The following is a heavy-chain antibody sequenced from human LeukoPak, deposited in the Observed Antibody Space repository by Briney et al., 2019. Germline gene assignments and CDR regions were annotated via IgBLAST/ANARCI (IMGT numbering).Heavy chain of an antibody. Sequence: SETLSLTCTVSGGSINSSSYYWGWIRQPPGKGLECIGSIYCNGSTYYNPSLKSRVTISVDTSMNQFSLKLSSVTAADTAVYYCARLQGGTYYYDSSGYLNWFDPWGQGTLVTVSS. CDR3: ARLQGGTYYYDSSGYLNWFDP. J-gene: IGHJ5*02. D-gene: IGHD3-22*01. V-gene: IGHV4-39*01. CDR2: IYCNGST. CDR1: GGSINSSSYY.